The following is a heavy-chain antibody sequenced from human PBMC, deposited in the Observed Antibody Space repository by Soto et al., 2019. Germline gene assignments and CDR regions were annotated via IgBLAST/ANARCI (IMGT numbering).Heavy chain of an antibody. CDR2: SIPIPGTA. Sequence: QVQLVQSGAEVKKPGSSVKVPCKASGGTFGSYAISWVRQAPGQGLEWMGGSIPIPGTANYAQKFQGRVTIAADESTSTAYMELSSLRSEDTAVYYCARSQGSSTSLEIYYYYYYGMDVWGQGTTVTVSS. J-gene: IGHJ6*02. CDR3: ARSQGSSTSLEIYYYYYYGMDV. CDR1: GGTFGSYA. D-gene: IGHD2-2*01. V-gene: IGHV1-69*01.